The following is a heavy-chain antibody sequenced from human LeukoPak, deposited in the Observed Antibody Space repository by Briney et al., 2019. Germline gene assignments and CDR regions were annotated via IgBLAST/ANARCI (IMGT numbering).Heavy chain of an antibody. Sequence: GESLRLSCAASGFTFSSYWMYWVRQAPGKGPVWVSRINNDGTTTNFADSVKGRFTISRDNAKNTVYLQMNSLRAEDTAVYYCARDVTMTRGGRSDYWGQGTLVTVSS. J-gene: IGHJ4*02. V-gene: IGHV3-74*01. CDR1: GFTFSSYW. CDR2: INNDGTTT. CDR3: ARDVTMTRGGRSDY. D-gene: IGHD3-10*01.